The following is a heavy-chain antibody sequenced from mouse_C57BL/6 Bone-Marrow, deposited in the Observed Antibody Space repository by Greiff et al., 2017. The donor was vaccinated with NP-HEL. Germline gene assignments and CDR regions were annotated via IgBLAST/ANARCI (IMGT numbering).Heavy chain of an antibody. V-gene: IGHV1-5*01. J-gene: IGHJ4*01. CDR1: GYTFTSYW. CDR2: IYPGNSDT. D-gene: IGHD1-1*01. Sequence: EVQLQQSGTVLARPGASVKMSCKTSGYTFTSYWMLWVKQRPGQGLEWIGAIYPGNSDTSYNQKFKGKAKLTAVTSASTAYMELSSLTNEDSAVYYCTRESGSSPYAMDYWGQGTSVTVSS. CDR3: TRESGSSPYAMDY.